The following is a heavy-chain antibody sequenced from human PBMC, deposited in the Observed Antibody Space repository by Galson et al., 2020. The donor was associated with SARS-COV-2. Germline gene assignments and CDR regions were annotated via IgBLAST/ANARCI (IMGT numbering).Heavy chain of an antibody. D-gene: IGHD1-26*01. CDR2: ISYDGSNK. CDR1: GFTFSSYA. CDR3: ARPYSGSYDNWFDP. V-gene: IGHV3-30-3*01. J-gene: IGHJ5*02. Sequence: TGGSLRLSCAASGFTFSSYAMPWVRQAPGKGLEWVAVISYDGSNKYYADSVKGRFTISRDNSKNTLYLQMNSLRAEDTAVYYCARPYSGSYDNWFDPWGQGTLVTVSS.